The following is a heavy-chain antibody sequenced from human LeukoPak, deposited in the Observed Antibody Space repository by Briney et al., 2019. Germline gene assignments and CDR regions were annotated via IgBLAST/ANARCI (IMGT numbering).Heavy chain of an antibody. CDR1: GFTVSSNE. V-gene: IGHV3-38-3*01. J-gene: IGHJ4*02. CDR3: TTGLHQSGGVDY. Sequence: SGGSLRLSCAASGFTVSSNEMSWVRQAPGKGLEWVSSISGGSTYYADSRKGRFTISRDDSKNTLYLQMNSLQTEDTALYYCTTGLHQSGGVDYWGQGTLVTVSS. CDR2: ISGGST. D-gene: IGHD1-26*01.